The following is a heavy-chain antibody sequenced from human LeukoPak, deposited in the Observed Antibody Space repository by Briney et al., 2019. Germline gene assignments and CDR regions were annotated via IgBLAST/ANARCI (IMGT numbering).Heavy chain of an antibody. D-gene: IGHD2-21*01. CDR1: GGSISSYY. J-gene: IGHJ4*02. V-gene: IGHV4-4*07. CDR2: ISSSGNT. Sequence: SETLSLTCTVSGGSISSYYWSWIRQPAGKGLQWIGRISSSGNTNYNPSLKSRVTMSVDTSKNQFSLKLSSVTAADTALYYCAREGRSSIPGYWGQGTLVTVSS. CDR3: AREGRSSIPGY.